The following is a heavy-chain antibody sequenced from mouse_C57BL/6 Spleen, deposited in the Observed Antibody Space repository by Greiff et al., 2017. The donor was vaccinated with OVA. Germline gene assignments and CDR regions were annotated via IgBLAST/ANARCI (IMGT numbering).Heavy chain of an antibody. J-gene: IGHJ2*01. V-gene: IGHV5-17*01. CDR3: ARDYGSSSSYYFDY. CDR2: ISSGSSTI. Sequence: DVMLVESGGGLVKPGGSLKLSCAASGFTFSDYGMHWVRQAPEKGLEWVAYISSGSSTIYYADTVKGRFTISRDNAKNTLFLQMTSLRSEDTAMYYCARDYGSSSSYYFDYWGQGTTLTVSS. CDR1: GFTFSDYG. D-gene: IGHD1-1*01.